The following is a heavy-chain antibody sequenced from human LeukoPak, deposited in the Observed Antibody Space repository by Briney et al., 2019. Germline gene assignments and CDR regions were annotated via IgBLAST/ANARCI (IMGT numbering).Heavy chain of an antibody. CDR3: AREYGDYVYGYYYYGMDV. Sequence: SETLSLTCTVSGGSISSYYWSWIRQPPGKGLEWIGRIYTSGSTNYNPSLKSRVTMSVDTSKNQFSLKLSSVTAADTAVYYCAREYGDYVYGYYYYGMDVWGQGTTVTVSS. D-gene: IGHD4-17*01. CDR1: GGSISSYY. J-gene: IGHJ6*02. CDR2: IYTSGST. V-gene: IGHV4-4*07.